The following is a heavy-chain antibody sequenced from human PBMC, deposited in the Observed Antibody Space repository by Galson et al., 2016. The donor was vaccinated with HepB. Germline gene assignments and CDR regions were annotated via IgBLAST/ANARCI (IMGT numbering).Heavy chain of an antibody. V-gene: IGHV3-33*01. D-gene: IGHD2-2*01. CDR1: GFMFNIYG. Sequence: SLRLSCAASGFMFNIYGMHWVRQAPGKGLEWVAVMWYDGSKQYYADSVKGRFSISRDNSKNTLYLQMNNLKAEDTAVYYCAREMPSRRFNFDVWGQGTMVTVSS. CDR3: AREMPSRRFNFDV. J-gene: IGHJ3*01. CDR2: MWYDGSKQ.